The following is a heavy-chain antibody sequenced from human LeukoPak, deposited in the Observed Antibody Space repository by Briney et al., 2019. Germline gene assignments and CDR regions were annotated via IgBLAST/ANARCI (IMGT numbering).Heavy chain of an antibody. CDR1: GGSISGYY. V-gene: IGHV4-59*01. J-gene: IGHJ4*02. CDR3: ARGQQLVPLTFDY. CDR2: IYYSGST. D-gene: IGHD6-6*01. Sequence: SETLSLTCTVSGGSISGYYWSWIRQPSGKGLEWIGYIYYSGSTNYNPSLKSRVTISVDTSKNQFSLKLSSVTAADTAVYYCARGQQLVPLTFDYWGQGTLVTVS.